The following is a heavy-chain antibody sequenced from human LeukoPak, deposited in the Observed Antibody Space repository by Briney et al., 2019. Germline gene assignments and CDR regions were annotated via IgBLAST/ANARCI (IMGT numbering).Heavy chain of an antibody. CDR1: GFTFSSYA. J-gene: IGHJ4*02. V-gene: IGHV3-30*01. D-gene: IGHD3-22*01. CDR2: ISYDGSNK. CDR3: ARDAVNYYDSSGYYYPGDY. Sequence: PGRSLRLSSAASGFTFSSYAMHWVRQAPGKGLEWVAVISYDGSNKYYADSVKGRFTISRDNSKNTLYLQMNSLRAEDTAVYYCARDAVNYYDSSGYYYPGDYWGQGTLVTVSS.